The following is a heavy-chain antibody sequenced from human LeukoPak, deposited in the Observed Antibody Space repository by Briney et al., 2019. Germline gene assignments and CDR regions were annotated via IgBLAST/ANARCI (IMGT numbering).Heavy chain of an antibody. CDR1: GYTFTGYY. J-gene: IGHJ4*02. CDR2: IIPILGIA. Sequence: ASVKVSCKASGYTFTGYYMHWVRQAPGQGLEWMGRIIPILGIANYAQKFQGRVTITADKSTSTAYMELSSLRSEDTAVYYCARIGYSSGWYLGWLDYWGQGTLVTVSS. CDR3: ARIGYSSGWYLGWLDY. V-gene: IGHV1-69*02. D-gene: IGHD6-19*01.